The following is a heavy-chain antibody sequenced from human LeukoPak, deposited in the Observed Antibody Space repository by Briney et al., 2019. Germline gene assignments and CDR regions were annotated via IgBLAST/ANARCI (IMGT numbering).Heavy chain of an antibody. CDR1: GFTFSSYA. V-gene: IGHV3-23*01. Sequence: GGSLRLSCAASGFTFSSYAMSWVRQAPGEGLEWVSAISGSGGSTYYADSVKGRFTISRDNSKNTLYLQMNSLRAEDTAVYYCGRCSSTLTWDDYFDYWGQGTLVTVSS. D-gene: IGHD2-2*01. J-gene: IGHJ4*02. CDR2: ISGSGGST. CDR3: GRCSSTLTWDDYFDY.